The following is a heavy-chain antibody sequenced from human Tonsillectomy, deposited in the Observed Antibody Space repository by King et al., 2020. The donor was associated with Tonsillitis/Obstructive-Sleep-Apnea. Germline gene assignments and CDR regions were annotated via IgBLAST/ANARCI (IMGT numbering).Heavy chain of an antibody. CDR1: GFTFDDYT. CDR3: AKDIGGYCDTSSCYQGAFDY. CDR2: INWDGGST. D-gene: IGHD2-2*01. Sequence: VQLVESGGVVVQPGGSLRLSCAASGFTFDDYTMHWVRQAPGKGLEWVSLINWDGGSTHYADSVRGRFTISRDNSKNSLYLQMSSLRTEDTAFYYCAKDIGGYCDTSSCYQGAFDYWGQGTLVTVS. J-gene: IGHJ4*02. V-gene: IGHV3-43*01.